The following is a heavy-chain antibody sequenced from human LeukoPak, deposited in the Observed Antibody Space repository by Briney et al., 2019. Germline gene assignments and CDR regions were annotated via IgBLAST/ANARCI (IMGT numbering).Heavy chain of an antibody. D-gene: IGHD1-26*01. CDR2: ISGNSGST. CDR1: GLTFSSYA. V-gene: IGHV3-23*01. J-gene: IGHJ4*02. Sequence: GGSLRLSCAVSGLTFSSYAMSWLRQAPGKGLEWVSSISGNSGSTYYADSVKGRFTISRDNSKNTVYLQMNSLRAEDTAVYYCAKASAWAMVGATYFDYWGPGTLVTVSS. CDR3: AKASAWAMVGATYFDY.